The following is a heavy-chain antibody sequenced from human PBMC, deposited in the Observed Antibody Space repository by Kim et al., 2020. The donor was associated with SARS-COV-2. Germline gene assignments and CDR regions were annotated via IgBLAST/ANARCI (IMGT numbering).Heavy chain of an antibody. CDR1: GGSFSGYY. CDR3: ARVRTFNLPRYYFDY. J-gene: IGHJ4*02. Sequence: SETLSLTCAVYGGSFSGYYWSWIRQPPGKGLEWIGEINHSGSTNYNPSLKSRVTISVDTSKNQFSLKLSSVTAADTAVYYCARVRTFNLPRYYFDYWGQGTLVTVSS. CDR2: INHSGST. V-gene: IGHV4-34*01.